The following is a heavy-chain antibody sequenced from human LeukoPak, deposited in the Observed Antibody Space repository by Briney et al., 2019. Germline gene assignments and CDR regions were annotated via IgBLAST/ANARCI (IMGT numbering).Heavy chain of an antibody. CDR1: GFTFSSYE. CDR3: ARDNKYSLGAFDI. D-gene: IGHD5-18*01. V-gene: IGHV3-48*03. CDR2: ISSSGSTI. Sequence: GGSLRLSCAASGFTFSSYEMNWVRQAPGKGLEWDSYISSSGSTIYYADSVKGRFTISRDNAKNSLYLQRHSLRAEDTSVYYCARDNKYSLGAFDIWGQGTMVTVSS. J-gene: IGHJ3*02.